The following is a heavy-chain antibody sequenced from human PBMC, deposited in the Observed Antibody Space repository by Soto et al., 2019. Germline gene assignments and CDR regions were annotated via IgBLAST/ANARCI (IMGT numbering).Heavy chain of an antibody. CDR3: AMGQDYYYYYGMDV. CDR1: GVTLSSHC. Sequence: GASVKVSCKASGVTLSSHCSSWGGPAPGQGLEWMGGIIPIFGTANYAQKFQGRVTITADESTSTAYMELSSLRSEDTAVYYCAMGQDYYYYYGMDVWGQGTTVTVSS. J-gene: IGHJ6*02. D-gene: IGHD3-16*01. CDR2: IIPIFGTA. V-gene: IGHV1-69*01.